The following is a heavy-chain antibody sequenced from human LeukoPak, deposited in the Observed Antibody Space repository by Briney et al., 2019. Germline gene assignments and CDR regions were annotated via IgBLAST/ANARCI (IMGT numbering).Heavy chain of an antibody. CDR2: INHSGST. V-gene: IGHV4-34*01. J-gene: IGHJ5*02. Sequence: SETLSLTCAVYGGSFSGYYWSWIRQPPGKGLEWIGEINHSGSTNYNPSLKSRVTISVDTSKNQFSLKLSSVTAADTAVYYCARGLISGYDFPWGQGTLVTVSS. CDR3: ARGLISGYDFP. CDR1: GGSFSGYY. D-gene: IGHD5-12*01.